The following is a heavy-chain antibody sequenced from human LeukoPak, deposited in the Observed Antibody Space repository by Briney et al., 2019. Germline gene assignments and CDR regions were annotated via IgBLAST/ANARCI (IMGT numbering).Heavy chain of an antibody. CDR2: IYYSGST. Sequence: PSQTLSLTCTVSGGSISSGDYYWRWIRQPPGKGLEWIGYIYYSGSTYYNPSLKSRVTISVDTSKNQFSLKLSSVTAADTAVYYCARCTTTVTTWFDYWGQGTLVTVSS. V-gene: IGHV4-30-4*01. J-gene: IGHJ4*02. CDR1: GGSISSGDYY. CDR3: ARCTTTVTTWFDY. D-gene: IGHD4-17*01.